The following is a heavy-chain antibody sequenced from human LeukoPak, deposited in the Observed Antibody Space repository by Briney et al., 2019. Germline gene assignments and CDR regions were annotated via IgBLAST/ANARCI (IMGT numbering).Heavy chain of an antibody. CDR2: INYSGST. J-gene: IGHJ5*02. CDR1: GGSISSYY. V-gene: IGHV4-59*08. Sequence: PSETLSLTCTVSGGSISSYYWSWIRQPPGKGLEWIGYINYSGSTNYNPSLKSRVTISVDTSKNQFSLKLSSVTAADTAVYYCARQLEGSSSSWFDPWGQGTLVTVSS. CDR3: ARQLEGSSSSWFDP. D-gene: IGHD6-13*01.